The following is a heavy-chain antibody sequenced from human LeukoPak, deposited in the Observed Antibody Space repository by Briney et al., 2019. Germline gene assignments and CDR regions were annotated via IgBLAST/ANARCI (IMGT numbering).Heavy chain of an antibody. V-gene: IGHV3-48*02. Sequence: GGSLRLSCEASGFTFSSYSMNWLRRAPGKGLEWVSYINGDSSTKYYADSVKGRFTISRDNAKNSLYLQMNGLRDEDTAVYYCARDSFSWYYWGQGALVTVSS. CDR3: ARDSFSWYY. CDR2: INGDSSTK. D-gene: IGHD6-13*01. CDR1: GFTFSSYS. J-gene: IGHJ4*02.